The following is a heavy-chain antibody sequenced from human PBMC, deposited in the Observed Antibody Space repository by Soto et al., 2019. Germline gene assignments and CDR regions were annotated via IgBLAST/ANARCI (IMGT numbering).Heavy chain of an antibody. V-gene: IGHV4-39*01. J-gene: IGHJ4*02. Sequence: ASETLSPTRTFTGGSISRRDYFWGWIGQSPVKGLEWIGSCHNSGVTYYNPSLKSRATVDMSKNQISLKLSFVTAADTALYYCATTSSGYPYWGRGTLVTVSS. CDR2: CHNSGVT. CDR1: GGSISRRDYF. CDR3: ATTSSGYPY. D-gene: IGHD3-22*01.